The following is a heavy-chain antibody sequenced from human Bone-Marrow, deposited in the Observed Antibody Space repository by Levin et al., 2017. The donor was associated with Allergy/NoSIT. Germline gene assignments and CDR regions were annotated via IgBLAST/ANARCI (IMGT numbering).Heavy chain of an antibody. Sequence: ASVKVSCKASGYTLTSYDLNWVRQAPGQGLEWVGWMNPDSGNTGHAQKFQGRITMTRNTSTNTAYMELSSLGSEDTAVYYCAGTLRGYYDQWGGYYGSAMAVWGRGTSVTVSS. CDR1: GYTLTSYD. D-gene: IGHD3-3*01. V-gene: IGHV1-8*01. CDR3: AGTLRGYYDQWGGYYGSAMAV. J-gene: IGHJ6*02. CDR2: MNPDSGNT.